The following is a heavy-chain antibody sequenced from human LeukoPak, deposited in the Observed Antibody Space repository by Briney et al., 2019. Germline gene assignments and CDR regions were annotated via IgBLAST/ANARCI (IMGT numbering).Heavy chain of an antibody. D-gene: IGHD6-13*01. J-gene: IGHJ4*02. CDR2: ISSNWGST. CDR3: VKVDYPGYSSSWYFRKNKRTYYFDY. Sequence: GSLRLSCSASGFTFSSYAMHWVRQAPGKGLEYGSAISSNWGSTYYADSVKGRFTISRDNSKNTLYLQMSSLRAEDTAVYYCVKVDYPGYSSSWYFRKNKRTYYFDYWGQGTLVTVSS. CDR1: GFTFSSYA. V-gene: IGHV3-64D*06.